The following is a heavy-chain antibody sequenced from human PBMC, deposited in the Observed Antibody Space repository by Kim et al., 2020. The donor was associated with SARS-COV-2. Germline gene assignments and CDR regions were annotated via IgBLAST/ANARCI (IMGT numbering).Heavy chain of an antibody. J-gene: IGHJ6*02. Sequence: PSLKSRVTISVDTSKNQFSLKLSSVTAADTAVYYCARAYDFWSGRTGMDVWGQGTTVTVSS. CDR3: ARAYDFWSGRTGMDV. V-gene: IGHV4-39*01. D-gene: IGHD3-3*01.